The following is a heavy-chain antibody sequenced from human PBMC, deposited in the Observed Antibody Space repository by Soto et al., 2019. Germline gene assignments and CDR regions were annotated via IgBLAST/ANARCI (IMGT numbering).Heavy chain of an antibody. J-gene: IGHJ4*02. V-gene: IGHV3-23*01. D-gene: IGHD2-2*02. CDR3: AKVRGSSIPPNNPLGY. CDR1: GFTFRMYG. Sequence: GGSLRLSCAASGFTFRMYGMSWVRQAPGKGLEWVSAISGSGDTTYYADSVKGRFTISRDNSKNMLYLQMNSLRADDTAVYYCAKVRGSSIPPNNPLGYWGQGTLVTVSS. CDR2: ISGSGDTT.